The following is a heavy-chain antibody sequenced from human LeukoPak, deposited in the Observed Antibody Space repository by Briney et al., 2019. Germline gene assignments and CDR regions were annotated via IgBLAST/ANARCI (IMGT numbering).Heavy chain of an antibody. CDR3: ARTATDQLLQPSKFDY. Sequence: SQTLSLTCTVSGGSISSSSYYWGWIRQPPGKGLEWIGSIYYSGSTYYNPSLKSRVTISVDTSKNQFYLKLSSVTAADTAVYSGARTATDQLLQPSKFDYWGQGTLVTVSS. CDR1: GGSISSSSYY. V-gene: IGHV4-39*07. J-gene: IGHJ4*02. CDR2: IYYSGST. D-gene: IGHD2-2*01.